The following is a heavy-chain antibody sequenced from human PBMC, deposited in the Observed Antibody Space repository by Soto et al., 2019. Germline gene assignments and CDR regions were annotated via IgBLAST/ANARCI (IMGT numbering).Heavy chain of an antibody. J-gene: IGHJ4*02. D-gene: IGHD3-10*01. CDR2: IYYSGST. CDR3: ARGTIWFGGIEGYYFDY. Sequence: SETLSLTCTVSGGSISSYYWSWIRQPPGKGLEWIGYIYYSGSTNYNPSLKSRVTISVDTSKNQFSLKLSSVTAADTAVYYCARGTIWFGGIEGYYFDYWGQGTLVTVSS. V-gene: IGHV4-59*01. CDR1: GGSISSYY.